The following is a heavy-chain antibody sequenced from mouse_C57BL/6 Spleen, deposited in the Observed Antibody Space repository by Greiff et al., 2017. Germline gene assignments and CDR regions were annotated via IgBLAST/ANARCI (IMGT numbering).Heavy chain of an antibody. V-gene: IGHV1-18*01. CDR1: GYTFTDYN. Sequence: EVKLVESGPELVKPGASVKIPCKASGYTFTDYNMDWVKQSHGKSLEWIGDINPNNGGTIYNQKFKGKATLTVDKSSSTAYMELRSLTSEDTAVYYCARRGDYDPFAYWGQGTLVTVSA. D-gene: IGHD2-4*01. CDR3: ARRGDYDPFAY. J-gene: IGHJ3*01. CDR2: INPNNGGT.